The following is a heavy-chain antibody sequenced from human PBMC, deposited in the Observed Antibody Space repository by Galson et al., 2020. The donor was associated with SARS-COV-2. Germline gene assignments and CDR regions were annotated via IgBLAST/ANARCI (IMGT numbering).Heavy chain of an antibody. V-gene: IGHV4-61*01. J-gene: IGHJ6*02. CDR2: IYYSGST. D-gene: IGHD6-19*01. CDR1: GGSVSSGSYY. Sequence: ASETLSLTCTVSGGSVSSGSYYWSWIRQPPGKGLEWIGYIYYSGSTNYNPSLKSRVTISVDTSKNQFSLKLSSVTAADTAVYYCARVRAVAGGSQGDYYYGMDVWGQGTTVTVSS. CDR3: ARVRAVAGGSQGDYYYGMDV.